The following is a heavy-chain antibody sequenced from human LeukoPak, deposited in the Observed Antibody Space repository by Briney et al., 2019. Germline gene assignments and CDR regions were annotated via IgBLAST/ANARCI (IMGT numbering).Heavy chain of an antibody. Sequence: GGSLRLSCAASGFTFSDYGIHWVRQAPGKGLEWVAFVRYDGNTKYYADPVKGRFTISRDNSRKTLYLQMNLLRADETADYYAAEEMAVRRGAFDYWGQGTLATVSS. CDR3: AEEMAVRRGAFDY. J-gene: IGHJ4*02. D-gene: IGHD6-6*01. CDR1: GFTFSDYG. V-gene: IGHV3-30*02. CDR2: VRYDGNTK.